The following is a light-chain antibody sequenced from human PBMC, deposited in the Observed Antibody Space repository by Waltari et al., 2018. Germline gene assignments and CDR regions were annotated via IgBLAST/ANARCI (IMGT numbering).Light chain of an antibody. CDR1: TSNSGSNV. J-gene: IGLJ3*02. V-gene: IGLV1-44*01. CDR3: AAWDDSLNGWV. Sequence: QSVLTQPPSASGTPGPRVTISCSGSTSNSGSNVVHWYQHVPGTAPKLLIYYDHQRPSGVPDRFSGSKSGTSASLAISGLQSDDESDYYCAAWDDSLNGWVFGGGTKLTVL. CDR2: YDH.